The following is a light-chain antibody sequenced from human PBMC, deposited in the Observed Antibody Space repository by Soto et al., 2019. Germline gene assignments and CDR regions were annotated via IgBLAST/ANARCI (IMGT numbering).Light chain of an antibody. CDR2: EVS. J-gene: IGLJ2*01. CDR3: SSYRRSNTLV. Sequence: QSVLTQPASVSGSPGQSITISCTGTSSDIGSYNYVSWYQQHPGKTPKLMIYEVSSRPSGVSNRFSGSKSGNTASLTISGLQAGDEADYYCSSYRRSNTLVFGGGTKVTVL. V-gene: IGLV2-14*01. CDR1: SSDIGSYNY.